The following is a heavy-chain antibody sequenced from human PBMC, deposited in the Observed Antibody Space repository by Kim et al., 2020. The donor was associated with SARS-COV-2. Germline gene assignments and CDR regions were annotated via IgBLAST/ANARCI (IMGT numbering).Heavy chain of an antibody. CDR2: FDPEDGET. Sequence: ASVKVSCKVSGYTLTELSMHWVRQAPGKGLEWMGGFDPEDGETIYAQKFQGRVTMTEDTSTDTAYMELSSLRSEDTAVYYCATGLWFGELFSVYGMDVWGQGNTVTVSS. D-gene: IGHD3-10*01. CDR3: ATGLWFGELFSVYGMDV. V-gene: IGHV1-24*01. J-gene: IGHJ6*02. CDR1: GYTLTELS.